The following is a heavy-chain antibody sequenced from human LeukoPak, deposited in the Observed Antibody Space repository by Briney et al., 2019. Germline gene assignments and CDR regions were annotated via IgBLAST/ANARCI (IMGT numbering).Heavy chain of an antibody. D-gene: IGHD4-11*01. CDR2: TYYRSKWDN. CDR3: ARLPPRLYTKAHKYYDYITDV. Sequence: SQTLSLTCAISGDSVSSNNTTWDWVRQSPSRGLEWLGRTYYRSKWDNDYATSVKSRITINPDTSKNQFSLKVNSVSAADTAVYYCARLPPRLYTKAHKYYDYITDVWGQGTTVTVSS. CDR1: GDSVSSNNTT. J-gene: IGHJ6*02. V-gene: IGHV6-1*01.